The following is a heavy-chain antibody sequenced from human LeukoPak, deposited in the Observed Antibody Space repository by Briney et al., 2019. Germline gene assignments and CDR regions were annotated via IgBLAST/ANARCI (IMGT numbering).Heavy chain of an antibody. CDR2: ISWNSGSI. J-gene: IGHJ4*02. Sequence: PGRSLRLSCAASGFTFDDYAMHWVRQAPGKGLEWVSGISWNSGSIGYADSVKGRFTISRDNAKNSLYLQMNSLRAEDTAVYYCANHYDSSGYYWFDYWGQGTLVTVSS. V-gene: IGHV3-9*01. D-gene: IGHD3-22*01. CDR3: ANHYDSSGYYWFDY. CDR1: GFTFDDYA.